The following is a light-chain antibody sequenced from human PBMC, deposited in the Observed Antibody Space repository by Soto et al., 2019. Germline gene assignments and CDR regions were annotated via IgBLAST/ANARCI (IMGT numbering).Light chain of an antibody. CDR1: PGVSSNIY. J-gene: IGKJ1*01. V-gene: IGKV3-20*01. CDR2: GAS. Sequence: EIVLQPSQGTLSFSPGESAQLYCRARPGVSSNIYLAWYQQKPGQAPRLLIYGASSRATGIPDRFSGSGSGTDFTLTISRLEPEDFAVYYCQQYGSSPLWTCGQGPKVDLK. CDR3: QQYGSSPLWT.